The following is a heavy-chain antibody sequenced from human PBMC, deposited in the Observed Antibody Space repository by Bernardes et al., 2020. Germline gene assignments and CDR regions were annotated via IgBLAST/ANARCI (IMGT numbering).Heavy chain of an antibody. CDR3: VTGTIPAGQDGFDI. J-gene: IGHJ3*02. CDR1: GFTFSSYG. CDR2: ISLDGSNK. Sequence: GSLRLSCAASGFTFSSYGMNWVRQAPGKGLEWVAVISLDGSNKYYADSVKGRFTISRDNPKNTLYLQLNSLRAEDTALYYCVTGTIPAGQDGFDIWGQGTMVTVSS. D-gene: IGHD6-13*01. V-gene: IGHV3-30*03.